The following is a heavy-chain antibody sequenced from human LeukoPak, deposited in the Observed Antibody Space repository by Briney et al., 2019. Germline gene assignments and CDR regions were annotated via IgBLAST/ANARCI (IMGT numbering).Heavy chain of an antibody. D-gene: IGHD3-10*01. V-gene: IGHV3-7*01. Sequence: GGFLRLSCAASGFTFSSYWMSWVRQAPGKGLEWVANIKQDGSEKYYVDSVKGRFTISRDNAKNSLYLQMNSLRAEDTAVYYCAMGGSGSYPSPYWGQGTLVTVSS. CDR2: IKQDGSEK. CDR1: GFTFSSYW. J-gene: IGHJ4*02. CDR3: AMGGSGSYPSPY.